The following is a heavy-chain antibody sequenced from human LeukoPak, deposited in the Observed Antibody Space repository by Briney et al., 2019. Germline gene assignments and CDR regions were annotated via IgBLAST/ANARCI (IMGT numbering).Heavy chain of an antibody. CDR3: ARGRAGWLTAYYFDY. D-gene: IGHD3-22*01. J-gene: IGHJ4*02. Sequence: PSETLSLTCAVSGGSISSGGYSWSWIRQPPGKGLEWIGYIYHSGSTYYNPSLKSRVTISVDRSKNQFSLKLSSVTAADTAVYYCARGRAGWLTAYYFDYWGQGTLVTVSS. V-gene: IGHV4-30-2*01. CDR1: GGSISSGGYS. CDR2: IYHSGST.